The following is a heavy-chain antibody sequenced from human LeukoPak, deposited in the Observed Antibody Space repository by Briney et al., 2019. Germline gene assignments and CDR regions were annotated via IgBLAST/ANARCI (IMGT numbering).Heavy chain of an antibody. CDR1: GFTFSSYA. Sequence: PGGSLRLSCAASGFTFSSYAMSWVRQAPGKGLEWVSAISGSGGSTYYADSVKGRFTISRDNSKNTLYLQMNSLRAEDTAVYYCAKVGQWLNTRQYYFDYWGQGTLVTVSS. CDR3: AKVGQWLNTRQYYFDY. D-gene: IGHD6-19*01. CDR2: ISGSGGST. J-gene: IGHJ4*02. V-gene: IGHV3-23*01.